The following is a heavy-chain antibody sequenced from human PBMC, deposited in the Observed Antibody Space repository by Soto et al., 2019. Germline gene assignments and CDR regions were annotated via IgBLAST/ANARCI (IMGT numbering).Heavy chain of an antibody. J-gene: IGHJ6*02. CDR3: ARTAAAGKYYYGMDV. CDR2: IYPGDSDT. D-gene: IGHD6-13*01. V-gene: IGHV5-51*01. CDR1: GDSFSSYW. Sequence: GGSLKISCNGSGDSFSSYWHGWVRQKPGKGLECMGIIYPGDSDTRYSPSFQGQVTISADKSISTAYLQWSSLKASDTAMYYCARTAAAGKYYYGMDVWGQGTTVIVSS.